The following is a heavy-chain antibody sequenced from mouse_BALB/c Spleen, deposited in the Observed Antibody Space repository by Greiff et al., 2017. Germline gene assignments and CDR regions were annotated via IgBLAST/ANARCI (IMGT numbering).Heavy chain of an antibody. D-gene: IGHD4-1*01. CDR3: ARGTGNYAMDY. V-gene: IGHV1-80*01. CDR2: IYPGDGDT. Sequence: QVQLQQSGAELVRPGSSVKISCKASGYAFSSYWMNWVKQRPGQGLEWIGQIYPGDGDTNYNGKFKGKATLTADKSSSTAYMQLSSLTSEDSAVYFCARGTGNYAMDYWGQGTSVTVSS. CDR1: GYAFSSYW. J-gene: IGHJ4*01.